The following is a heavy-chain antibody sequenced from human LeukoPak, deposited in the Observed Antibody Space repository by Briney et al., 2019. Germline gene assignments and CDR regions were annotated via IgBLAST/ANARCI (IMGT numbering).Heavy chain of an antibody. D-gene: IGHD2-21*02. J-gene: IGHJ6*03. Sequence: ASVKVSCKASGYTFTGYYMHWVRQAPGQGLEWMGWINPNSGGTNYAQKFQGRVTMTRDTSISTAYMELSRLRSDDTAVYYCAREGRDIVVVTASYYYYMDVWGKGTTVTVSS. CDR2: INPNSGGT. V-gene: IGHV1-2*02. CDR1: GYTFTGYY. CDR3: AREGRDIVVVTASYYYYMDV.